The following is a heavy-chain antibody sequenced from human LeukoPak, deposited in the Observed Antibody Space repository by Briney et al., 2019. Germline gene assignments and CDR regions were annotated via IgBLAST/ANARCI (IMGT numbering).Heavy chain of an antibody. CDR3: AHISSSWPDY. D-gene: IGHD6-13*01. Sequence: PGGSLRLSCAASGLTFSSYAMSWVRQAPGKGLEWVSAISGSGGSTYYADSVKGRFAISRDNSKNTLYLQMNSLRAEDTAVYYCAHISSSWPDYWGQGTLVTVSS. V-gene: IGHV3-23*01. CDR1: GLTFSSYA. J-gene: IGHJ4*02. CDR2: ISGSGGST.